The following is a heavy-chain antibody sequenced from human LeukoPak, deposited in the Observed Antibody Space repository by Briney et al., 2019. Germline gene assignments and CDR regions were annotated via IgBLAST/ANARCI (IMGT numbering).Heavy chain of an antibody. CDR1: GFTFSSYS. CDR2: ISSSSSTI. V-gene: IGHV3-48*01. J-gene: IGHJ4*02. CDR3: ARPYYYDSSGYHPFDY. D-gene: IGHD3-22*01. Sequence: GGSLRLSCAASGFTFSSYSMNWIRQAPGKGLEWVSYISSSSSTIYYADSVKGRLTISRDNAKNSLYLQMNSLRAEDTAVYYCARPYYYDSSGYHPFDYWGQGTLVTVSS.